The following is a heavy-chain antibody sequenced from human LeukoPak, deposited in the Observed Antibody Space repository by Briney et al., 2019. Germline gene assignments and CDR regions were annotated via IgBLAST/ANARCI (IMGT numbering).Heavy chain of an antibody. J-gene: IGHJ4*02. Sequence: SETLSLTCTVSGGSISSYYWSWIRQPPGQGLEWIGYIYYSGSTNYNPSLKSRVTISVDTSKNQFSLKLSSVTAADTAVYYCASGIAAALLDYWGQGTLVTVSS. V-gene: IGHV4-59*01. CDR3: ASGIAAALLDY. CDR1: GGSISSYY. CDR2: IYYSGST. D-gene: IGHD6-13*01.